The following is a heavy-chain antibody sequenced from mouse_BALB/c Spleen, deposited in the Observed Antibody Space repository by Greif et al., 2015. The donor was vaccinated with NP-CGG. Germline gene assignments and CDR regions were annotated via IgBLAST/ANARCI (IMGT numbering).Heavy chain of an antibody. Sequence: QVQLQQSGAELVKPGASVKLSCKASGYTFTSYYMYWVKQRPGQGLEWIGEINPSNGGTNFNEKFKSKATLTVDKSSSTAYMQLSSLTSEDSAVYYGTRGEGSYAMDYWGQGTSVTVSS. CDR3: TRGEGSYAMDY. J-gene: IGHJ4*01. CDR2: INPSNGGT. V-gene: IGHV1S81*02. CDR1: GYTFTSYY.